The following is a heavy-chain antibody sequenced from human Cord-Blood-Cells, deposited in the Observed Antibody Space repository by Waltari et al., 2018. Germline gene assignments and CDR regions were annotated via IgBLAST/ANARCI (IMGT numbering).Heavy chain of an antibody. D-gene: IGHD3-3*01. Sequence: QVQLQESGPGLVKPSETLSLTCTVSGGSVSSGSYYWRWIRQPPGKGLEWIGYIYYSGSTNYNPSLKSRVTISVDTSKNQFSLKLSSVTAADTAVYYCARMRGDFWSGYYGDYYFDYWGQGTLVTVSS. CDR3: ARMRGDFWSGYYGDYYFDY. CDR2: IYYSGST. CDR1: GGSVSSGSYY. V-gene: IGHV4-61*01. J-gene: IGHJ4*02.